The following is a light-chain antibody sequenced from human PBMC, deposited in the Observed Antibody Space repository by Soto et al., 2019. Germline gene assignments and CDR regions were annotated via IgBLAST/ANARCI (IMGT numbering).Light chain of an antibody. Sequence: IVLTQSPGTLSLSPGERATLSCRASQSVGSSYLAWDQQKPGQAPRLLIYGASSRATGIPDRFSGSGSGTDFTLTISRLEPEDFAVYYCQQYGSSRWTFGQGTKVDI. CDR1: QSVGSSY. V-gene: IGKV3-20*01. CDR3: QQYGSSRWT. CDR2: GAS. J-gene: IGKJ1*01.